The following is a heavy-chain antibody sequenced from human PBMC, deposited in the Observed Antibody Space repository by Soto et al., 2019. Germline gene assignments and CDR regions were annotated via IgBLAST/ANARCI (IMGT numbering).Heavy chain of an antibody. J-gene: IGHJ6*02. V-gene: IGHV4-59*01. D-gene: IGHD5-12*01. Sequence: QVQLQESGPRLVKPSETLSLTCTVSGGSISSDYWTWIRQPPGKGLEWIGYIYYSGTTYYNPSLKYRVTISLDTSRTQFARKLSPVTAEDMAVYDCARDRGPLETISWGYDHYAMDVWGQGTAVTAS. CDR2: IYYSGTT. CDR3: ARDRGPLETISWGYDHYAMDV. CDR1: GGSISSDY.